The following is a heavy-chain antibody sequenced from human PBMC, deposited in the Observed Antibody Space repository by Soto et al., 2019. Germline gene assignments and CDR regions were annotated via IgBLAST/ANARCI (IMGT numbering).Heavy chain of an antibody. J-gene: IGHJ6*02. Sequence: SETLSLTCTVSGGSISSYYWSWIRQPPGKGLEWIGYIYYSGRTNYNPSLKSRVTISVDTSKNQFSLKLSSVTAAGSAVYYCARDYSDGMDVWGQGTTVAVSS. D-gene: IGHD2-21*01. CDR2: IYYSGRT. CDR1: GGSISSYY. CDR3: ARDYSDGMDV. V-gene: IGHV4-59*01.